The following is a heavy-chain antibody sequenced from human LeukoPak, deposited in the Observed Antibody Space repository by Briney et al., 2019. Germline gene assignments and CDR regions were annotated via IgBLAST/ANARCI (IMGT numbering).Heavy chain of an antibody. CDR2: ISGSGGST. V-gene: IGHV3-23*01. CDR3: AKDPFYSSSPRATFDY. D-gene: IGHD6-6*01. J-gene: IGHJ4*02. CDR1: GFTFSSYA. Sequence: GASLRLSCAASGFTFSSYAMSWVRQAPGKGLEWVSAISGSGGSTYYADSVKGRFTISRDNSKNTLYLQMNCLRAEDTAVYYCAKDPFYSSSPRATFDYWGQGTLVTVSS.